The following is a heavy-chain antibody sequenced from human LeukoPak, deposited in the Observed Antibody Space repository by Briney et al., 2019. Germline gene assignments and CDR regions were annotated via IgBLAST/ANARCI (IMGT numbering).Heavy chain of an antibody. V-gene: IGHV3-48*01. CDR3: ATETGAFDI. CDR1: GFTFSTYS. J-gene: IGHJ3*02. CDR2: ISGSGSTI. Sequence: GGSLRLSCAASGFTFSTYSMNWVRQAPGKGLEWVSYISGSGSTIYYPDSVKGRFTISRDNGKNSLYLQMNSLRAEDTAVYYCATETGAFDIWGQGTMVTVSS.